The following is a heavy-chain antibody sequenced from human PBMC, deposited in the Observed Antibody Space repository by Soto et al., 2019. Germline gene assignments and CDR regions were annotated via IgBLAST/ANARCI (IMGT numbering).Heavy chain of an antibody. CDR2: ISFSGSTT. J-gene: IGHJ4*02. D-gene: IGHD2-2*01. CDR3: AKTYAVED. CDR1: GFTFISYA. Sequence: GGSLRLSCAASGFTFISYAMSWVRQAPGKGLEWVSGISFSGSTTYYADSVKGRFTISRDNSKNTLYLQMNSLRAEDTAAYYCAKTYAVEDWGRGTLVTVSS. V-gene: IGHV3-23*01.